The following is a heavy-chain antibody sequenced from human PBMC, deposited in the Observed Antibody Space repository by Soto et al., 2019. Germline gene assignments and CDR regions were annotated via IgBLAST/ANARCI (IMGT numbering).Heavy chain of an antibody. CDR3: ARDRRAARPYYYSYGMDV. V-gene: IGHV1-46*01. D-gene: IGHD6-6*01. CDR1: GYTFTSYY. CDR2: INPSGGST. Sequence: ASVKVSCKASGYTFTSYYMHWVRQAPGQGLEWMGIINPSGGSTSYAQKFQGRVTMTRDTSTSTVYMELSSLRSEDTAVYYCARDRRAARPYYYSYGMDVWGQGTTVTVSS. J-gene: IGHJ6*02.